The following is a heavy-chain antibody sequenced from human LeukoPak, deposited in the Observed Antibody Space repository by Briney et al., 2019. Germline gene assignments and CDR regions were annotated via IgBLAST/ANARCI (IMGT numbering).Heavy chain of an antibody. Sequence: ASVKVSCKASGGTFSSYAISWVRQAPGQGLEWMGGIIPIFGTANYAQKFQGRVTITADESTSTAYMELSSPRSEDTAVYYCARDFYSSGWYDYWGQGTLVTVSS. V-gene: IGHV1-69*13. CDR2: IIPIFGTA. J-gene: IGHJ4*02. CDR3: ARDFYSSGWYDY. CDR1: GGTFSSYA. D-gene: IGHD6-19*01.